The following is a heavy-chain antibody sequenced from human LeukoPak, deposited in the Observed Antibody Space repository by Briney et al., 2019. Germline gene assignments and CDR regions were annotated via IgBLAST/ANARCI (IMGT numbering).Heavy chain of an antibody. D-gene: IGHD6-13*01. J-gene: IGHJ4*02. V-gene: IGHV3-30*09. CDR1: GFTFSSYA. Sequence: HPGRSLRLSCAASGFTFSSYAMHWVRQAPGKGLEWVAVISYDGSNKYYADSVKGRFAISRDNSKNTLYLQMNSLRAEDTAVYYCARGYSSNQYYFDYWGQGTLVTVSS. CDR3: ARGYSSNQYYFDY. CDR2: ISYDGSNK.